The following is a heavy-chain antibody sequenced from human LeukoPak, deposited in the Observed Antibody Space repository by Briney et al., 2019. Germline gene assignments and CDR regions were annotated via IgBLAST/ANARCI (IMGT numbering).Heavy chain of an antibody. CDR1: GGSLISSNW. CDR2: IYHSGST. V-gene: IGHV4-4*02. D-gene: IGHD3-10*01. Sequence: PSGTLSLTCAVSGGSLISSNWWSWVRQPPGKGLEWIGEIYHSGSTNYNPSLKSRVTISVEKSKNQFSLKQSSVTAADTAVYYCARVVWFGEQSWGQGTLVSVSS. CDR3: ARVVWFGEQS. J-gene: IGHJ4*02.